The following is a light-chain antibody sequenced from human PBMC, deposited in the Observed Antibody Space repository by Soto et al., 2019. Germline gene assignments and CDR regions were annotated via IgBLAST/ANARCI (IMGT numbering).Light chain of an antibody. CDR1: QSVSSY. J-gene: IGKJ1*01. CDR2: GAS. CDR3: QQYGSSRWT. Sequence: IVWTQSPATLSLSPGERATLSFRASQSVSSYLAWYQQKPGQSPRLIIYGASSRATGIPDRFSGSGSGTDFTLTTSRLEPEGFPVYDCQQYGSSRWTFGQGTTVDI. V-gene: IGKV3-20*01.